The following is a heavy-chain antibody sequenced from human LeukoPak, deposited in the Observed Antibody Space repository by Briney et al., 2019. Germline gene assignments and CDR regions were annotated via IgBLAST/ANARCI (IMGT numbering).Heavy chain of an antibody. CDR2: IIPILGIA. CDR3: AREEMATTVYDY. J-gene: IGHJ4*02. Sequence: PVKVSCKASGGTFSSYAISWVRQAPGQGLEWMGRIIPILGIANYAQKFQGRVTITADKSTSTAYMELSSLRSEDTAVYYCAREEMATTVYDYWGQGTLVTVSS. CDR1: GGTFSSYA. D-gene: IGHD1-1*01. V-gene: IGHV1-69*04.